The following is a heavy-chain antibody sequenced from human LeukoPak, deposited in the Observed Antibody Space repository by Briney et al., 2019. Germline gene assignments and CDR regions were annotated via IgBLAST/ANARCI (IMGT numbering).Heavy chain of an antibody. J-gene: IGHJ4*02. V-gene: IGHV4-39*01. D-gene: IGHD4-17*01. CDR3: ARQSLTTVTRTFDY. Sequence: SETLSLTCTVSGGSISSSNYFWGWIRQPPGKGLEWIGSVYYSGSTYYNPSLKSRVTLSVDMSKNQFSLGLSSVTAADTAVYYCARQSLTTVTRTFDYWGQGTLVTVSS. CDR2: VYYSGST. CDR1: GGSISSSNYF.